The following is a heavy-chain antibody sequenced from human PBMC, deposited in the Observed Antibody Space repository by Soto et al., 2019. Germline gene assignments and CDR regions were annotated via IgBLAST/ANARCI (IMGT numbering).Heavy chain of an antibody. D-gene: IGHD4-17*01. V-gene: IGHV4-59*08. Sequence: PSETLFLTCTVSGGSISSYYWSWIRQPPGKGLEWIGYIYYSESTNYNPSLKSRVTISVDTSKNQFSLKLSSVTAADTAVYYCARRYGPGFDYWGQGTLVTVS. CDR2: IYYSEST. J-gene: IGHJ4*02. CDR1: GGSISSYY. CDR3: ARRYGPGFDY.